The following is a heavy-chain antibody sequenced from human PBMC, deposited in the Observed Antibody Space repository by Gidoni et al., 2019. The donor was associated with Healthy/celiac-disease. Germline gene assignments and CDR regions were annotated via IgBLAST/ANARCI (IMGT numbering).Heavy chain of an antibody. V-gene: IGHV1-69-2*01. CDR2: VDPDDGET. D-gene: IGHD2-15*01. J-gene: IGHJ4*02. CDR3: GAWGGTGYCSGGSCYFFDY. CDR1: GCTFTDHY. Sequence: EVQLVQSGADVKNPVATVRIPCKGPGCTFTDHYMHWVQQATGKGLEWMGLVDPDDGETILSGKFQRRVTITAEPSTDTAYMELSSLRSKDTAVYYCGAWGGTGYCSGGSCYFFDYWGQGTLVTVSS.